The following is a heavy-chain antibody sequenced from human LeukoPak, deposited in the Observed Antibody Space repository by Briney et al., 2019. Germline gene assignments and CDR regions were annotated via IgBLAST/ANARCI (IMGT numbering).Heavy chain of an antibody. Sequence: ASVKVSCKASGYTFTSYYMHWVRQAPGQGLEWMGIINPSGGSTSYAQKFQGRVTMTRDTSTSTVYMELSSLRSEDTAVYYCARGPRGAAGTDYYYYGMDVWGQGTTVTVSS. J-gene: IGHJ6*02. V-gene: IGHV1-46*01. CDR1: GYTFTSYY. CDR3: ARGPRGAAGTDYYYYGMDV. CDR2: INPSGGST. D-gene: IGHD1/OR15-1a*01.